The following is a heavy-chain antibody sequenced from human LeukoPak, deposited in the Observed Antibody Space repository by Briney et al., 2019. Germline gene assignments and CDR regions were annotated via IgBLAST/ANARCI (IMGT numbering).Heavy chain of an antibody. J-gene: IGHJ4*02. CDR3: ERDPSEYEWQRGWYRDF. V-gene: IGHV4-59*01. D-gene: IGHD6-19*01. Sequence: PAETLSLTCSLSHGSISSYSWTWIRQPPGKGLEWIGFIDYSGSSNYNPSLKSRVTISADPSKNQLSLNLTSVTAADTAVYYCERDPSEYEWQRGWYRDFWGQGSQVTVSS. CDR2: IDYSGSS. CDR1: HGSISSYS.